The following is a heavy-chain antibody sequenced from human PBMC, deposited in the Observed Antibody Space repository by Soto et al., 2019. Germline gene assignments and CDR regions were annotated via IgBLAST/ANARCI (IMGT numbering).Heavy chain of an antibody. CDR2: IYHIGGN. CDR1: GGAVSSGSHY. Sequence: SETLSLTCTVSGGAVSSGSHYWTWIRQPPGGGLEWIGYIYHIGGNHNKPSVDYKPSPKSRVTISVDTSNNEFSLNLRSVTAADTAVYYFASSIALAEAPAYYGLDVWGQGTTLTLSS. J-gene: IGHJ6*02. V-gene: IGHV4-61*01. CDR3: ASSIALAEAPAYYGLDV. D-gene: IGHD2-15*01.